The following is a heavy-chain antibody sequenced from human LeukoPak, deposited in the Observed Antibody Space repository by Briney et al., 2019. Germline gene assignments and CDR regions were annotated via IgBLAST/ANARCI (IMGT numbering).Heavy chain of an antibody. D-gene: IGHD5-18*01. V-gene: IGHV1-18*01. Sequence: ASVKVSCKASGYTFTSYSISWVRQAPGQGLEWMGWISAYNGNTNYAQKLQGRVTMTTDTSTSTAYMELRSLRSDDTAAYYCARSGYSYGRSYYYYGMDVWGQGTTVTVSS. CDR1: GYTFTSYS. CDR2: ISAYNGNT. CDR3: ARSGYSYGRSYYYYGMDV. J-gene: IGHJ6*02.